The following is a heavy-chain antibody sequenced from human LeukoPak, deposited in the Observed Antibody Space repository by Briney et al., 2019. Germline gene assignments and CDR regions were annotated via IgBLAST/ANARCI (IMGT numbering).Heavy chain of an antibody. Sequence: KPSETLSLTCAVYGGSFSGYYWSWIRQPPGKGLEWIGEINHSGSTNYNPSLKSRVTISVDTSKNRFSLKLSSVTAADTAVYYCARGATYYDILTGYYYRYSYFDYWGQGTLVTVSS. CDR3: ARGATYYDILTGYYYRYSYFDY. CDR2: INHSGST. CDR1: GGSFSGYY. J-gene: IGHJ4*02. V-gene: IGHV4-34*01. D-gene: IGHD3-9*01.